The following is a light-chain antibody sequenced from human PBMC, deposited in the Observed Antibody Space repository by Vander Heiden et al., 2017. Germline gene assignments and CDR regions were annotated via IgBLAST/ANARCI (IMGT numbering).Light chain of an antibody. Sequence: QSALTQPRSVSGSPGQSVTISCTGTSSDVGGYNYVSWYQPHPGKAPKLLIYDVSKRPSGVPDRFSGSKSGNTASLTISGLQADDEADYYCCSYAGTYTPVVFGGGTKLTVL. CDR3: CSYAGTYTPVV. CDR2: DVS. V-gene: IGLV2-11*01. CDR1: SSDVGGYNY. J-gene: IGLJ2*01.